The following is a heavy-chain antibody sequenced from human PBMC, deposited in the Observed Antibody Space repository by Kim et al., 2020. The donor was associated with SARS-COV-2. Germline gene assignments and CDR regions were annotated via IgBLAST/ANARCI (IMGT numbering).Heavy chain of an antibody. CDR3: AKGGDVWGSYRVRLFDP. CDR2: ISGSGGST. V-gene: IGHV3-23*01. J-gene: IGHJ5*02. CDR1: GFTFTSYA. D-gene: IGHD3-16*02. Sequence: GGSLRLSCVASGFTFTSYAMSWVRQAPGKGLEWVSAISGSGGSTYYADSVKGRFTISRDNSKNTLYLQMNSLRAEDTAVYYCAKGGDVWGSYRVRLFDPWGQGTLVTVSS.